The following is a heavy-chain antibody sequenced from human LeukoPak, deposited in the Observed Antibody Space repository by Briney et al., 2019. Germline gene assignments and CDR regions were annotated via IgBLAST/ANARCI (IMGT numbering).Heavy chain of an antibody. CDR1: GYTFTSYG. CDR2: ISAYNGNT. D-gene: IGHD2-15*01. V-gene: IGHV1-18*01. Sequence: GASVKVSCKASGYTFTSYGISWVRQAPGQGLEWMGWISAYNGNTNYAQKLQGRVTMTTDTSTSTTYMELRSLRSDDTAVYYCARQLEGYCSGGSCYEVHFDYWGRGTLVTVSS. CDR3: ARQLEGYCSGGSCYEVHFDY. J-gene: IGHJ4*02.